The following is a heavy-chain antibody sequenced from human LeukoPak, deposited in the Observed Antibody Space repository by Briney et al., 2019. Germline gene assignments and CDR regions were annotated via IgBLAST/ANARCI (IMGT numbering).Heavy chain of an antibody. CDR1: GYTLTELS. V-gene: IGHV1-24*01. CDR2: FDPEDGET. D-gene: IGHD4-11*01. Sequence: ASVEVSCKVSGYTLTELSMHWVRQAPGKGLEWMGGFDPEDGETIYAQKFQGRVTMTEDTSTDTAYMELSSLRSEDTAVYYCATENPPTTVTTNPKLDYWGQGTLVTVSS. J-gene: IGHJ4*02. CDR3: ATENPPTTVTTNPKLDY.